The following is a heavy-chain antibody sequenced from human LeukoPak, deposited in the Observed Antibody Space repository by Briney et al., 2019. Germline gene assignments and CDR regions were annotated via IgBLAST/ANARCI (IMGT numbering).Heavy chain of an antibody. CDR2: IYTSGST. D-gene: IGHD3-9*01. Sequence: SETLSLTCAVSGGSISSSNWWSWVRQPPGKGLEWIGRIYTSGSTNYNPSLKSRVTISVDTSKNQFSLKLSSVTAADTAVYYCAREKRYFDWLLSYYFDYWGQGTLVTVSS. CDR1: GGSISSSNW. V-gene: IGHV4-4*02. CDR3: AREKRYFDWLLSYYFDY. J-gene: IGHJ4*02.